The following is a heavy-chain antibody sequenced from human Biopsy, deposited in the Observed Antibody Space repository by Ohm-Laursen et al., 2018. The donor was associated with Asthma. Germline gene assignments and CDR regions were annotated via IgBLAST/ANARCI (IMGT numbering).Heavy chain of an antibody. V-gene: IGHV3-23*01. J-gene: IGHJ4*02. CDR3: ARWQDFSMARGFDY. CDR2: ITGSGGFT. D-gene: IGHD2/OR15-2a*01. CDR1: GFTFSNYV. Sequence: GSLRLSCTASGFTFSNYVMSWVRQAPGKGLEWVSSITGSGGFTYYADSVKGRFTISRDKSDNTLYLQMNSLTAEDTAVYHCARWQDFSMARGFDYWGQGTLVTVSS.